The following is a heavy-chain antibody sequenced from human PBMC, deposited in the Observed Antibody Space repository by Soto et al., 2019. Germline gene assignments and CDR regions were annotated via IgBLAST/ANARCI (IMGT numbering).Heavy chain of an antibody. V-gene: IGHV3-30-3*01. CDR2: ISYDGSNK. J-gene: IGHJ4*02. Sequence: QVQLVESGGGVVQPGRSLRLSCAASGFTFSSYAMHWVRQAPGKGLEWVAVISYDGSNKYYADSVKGRFTISRDNSKNTLYLQINSRRAEDTAVYYCARGGLTTVTPPAGYWGQETLVTVSS. CDR3: ARGGLTTVTPPAGY. D-gene: IGHD4-17*01. CDR1: GFTFSSYA.